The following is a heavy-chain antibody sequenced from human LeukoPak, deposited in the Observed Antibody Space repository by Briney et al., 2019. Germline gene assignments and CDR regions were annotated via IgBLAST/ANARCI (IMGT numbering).Heavy chain of an antibody. Sequence: SETLSLTCTVSGGSISSYYWNWIRQPPGKGLEWIGYIYYSGSTNYNPSLKCRVTISVDTSKNQFSLRLSSVTAADTAVYYCARVTGYMIEDYFDYWGQGTLVTVSS. J-gene: IGHJ4*02. CDR2: IYYSGST. V-gene: IGHV4-59*01. D-gene: IGHD3-22*01. CDR3: ARVTGYMIEDYFDY. CDR1: GGSISSYY.